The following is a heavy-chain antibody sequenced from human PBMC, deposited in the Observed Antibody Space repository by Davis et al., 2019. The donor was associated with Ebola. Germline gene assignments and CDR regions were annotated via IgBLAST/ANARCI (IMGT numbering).Heavy chain of an antibody. Sequence: ASVKVSCKASGYTFTNYAMHWVRQAPGQRLEWMGWINAGNGNTKYSQKFQGRVTITRDTSASTAYMELSSLRSEDTAVYYCASDYGDYGEGHFDYWGQGTLVTVSS. J-gene: IGHJ4*02. CDR3: ASDYGDYGEGHFDY. CDR1: GYTFTNYA. V-gene: IGHV1-3*01. CDR2: INAGNGNT. D-gene: IGHD4-17*01.